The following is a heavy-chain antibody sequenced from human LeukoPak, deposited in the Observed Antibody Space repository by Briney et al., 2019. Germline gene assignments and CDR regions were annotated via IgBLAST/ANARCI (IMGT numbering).Heavy chain of an antibody. Sequence: GGSLRLSCAASGFTVSSNYMSWVRQAPGKGLEWVSVIYSGGSTYYADSVKGRFTISRDNSKNTLYLQMNSLRAEDTAVYYCARVTVAGHLNYWGQGTLVTVSS. CDR1: GFTVSSNY. CDR3: ARVTVAGHLNY. CDR2: IYSGGST. J-gene: IGHJ4*02. D-gene: IGHD6-19*01. V-gene: IGHV3-53*01.